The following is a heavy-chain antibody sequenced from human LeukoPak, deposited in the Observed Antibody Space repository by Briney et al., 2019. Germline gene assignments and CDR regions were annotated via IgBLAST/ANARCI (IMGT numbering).Heavy chain of an antibody. CDR2: IWYDGSNK. V-gene: IGHV3-33*01. CDR1: GFTFSSYG. CDR3: ARDDDYDSSGLDY. J-gene: IGHJ4*02. Sequence: GRSLRLSCAASGFTFSSYGMHWVRQAPGKGLEWVAVIWYDGSNKYYADSVKGRLTISRDNSKNTLYLQMNSLRAEDTAVYYCARDDDYDSSGLDYWGQGTLVTVSS. D-gene: IGHD3-22*01.